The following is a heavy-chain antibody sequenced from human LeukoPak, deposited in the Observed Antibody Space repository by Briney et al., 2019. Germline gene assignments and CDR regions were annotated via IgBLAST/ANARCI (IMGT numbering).Heavy chain of an antibody. CDR1: GDSINSLGL. CDR3: AGLVGRYSSGLYYYYFDY. V-gene: IGHV4-4*02. Sequence: SETLSLTCPVSGDSINSLGLWSLVRQPPGKGLEWIGEMYLSGTTHSNPSVKSRVTISIDKSKNQFFLNLSSVTAADTAVYYCAGLVGRYSSGLYYYYFDYWGQGTLVTVSS. CDR2: MYLSGTT. J-gene: IGHJ4*02. D-gene: IGHD3-22*01.